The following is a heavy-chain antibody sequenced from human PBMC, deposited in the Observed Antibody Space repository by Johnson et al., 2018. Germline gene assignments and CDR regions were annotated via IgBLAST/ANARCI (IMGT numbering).Heavy chain of an antibody. V-gene: IGHV3-30-3*01. J-gene: IGHJ6*03. CDR1: GFTFSSYA. Sequence: VQLVETGGGVVQPGRSLRLSCAASGFTFSSYAMHWVRQAPGKGLEWVAVISYDGSNNYYADSVKGRFTISRDNSKNTLYQQMNSRRAEDTAVSYCARDHLQYYHYDMDVGGKGTTVTVSS. CDR3: ARDHLQYYHYDMDV. D-gene: IGHD5-24*01. CDR2: ISYDGSNN.